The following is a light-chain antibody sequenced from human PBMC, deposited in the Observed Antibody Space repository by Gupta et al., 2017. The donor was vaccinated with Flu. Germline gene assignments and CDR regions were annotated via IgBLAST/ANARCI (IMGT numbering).Light chain of an antibody. Sequence: QSVLTQPPSASGTPGQRVTISCSGTTSNIGINTVTWYQQFPGTAPNLLLFTNNKRRSGAPAPVSGSNSGASAALAITTLPAAEEAAYYCQASEQTRSGDVVFGGGTRLTVL. CDR2: TNN. V-gene: IGLV1-44*01. CDR3: QASEQTRSGDVV. CDR1: TSNIGINT. J-gene: IGLJ2*01.